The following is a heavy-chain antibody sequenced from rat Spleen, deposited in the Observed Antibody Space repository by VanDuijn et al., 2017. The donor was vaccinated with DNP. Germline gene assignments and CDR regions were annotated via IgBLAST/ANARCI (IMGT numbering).Heavy chain of an antibody. CDR2: IVYDGSGS. CDR1: GFTFSDYS. CDR3: TTRGIYGGYDY. J-gene: IGHJ2*01. V-gene: IGHV5S10*01. D-gene: IGHD1-11*01. Sequence: EVQLVESGGGLVRPGRSLKLSCAASGFTFSDYSMAWVRQAPKKGLEWVATIVYDGSGSYYGDSVTGRFTISRDNAKSNLYLQMDNLRSEDSATYYCTTRGIYGGYDYWGQGVMVTVSS.